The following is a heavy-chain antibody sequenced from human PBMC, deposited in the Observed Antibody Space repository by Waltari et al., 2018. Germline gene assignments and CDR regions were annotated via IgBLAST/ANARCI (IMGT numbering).Heavy chain of an antibody. Sequence: QVQLQESGPGLVKPSETLSLTCTVSGGSISSYYWSWIRQPPGKGLEWIGYIYYSGSTNYNPSLKSRVTISVDTSKNQFSLKLSSVTAADTAVYYCARGPDYWGQGTLVTVS. CDR3: ARGPDY. J-gene: IGHJ4*02. V-gene: IGHV4-59*01. CDR1: GGSISSYY. CDR2: IYYSGST.